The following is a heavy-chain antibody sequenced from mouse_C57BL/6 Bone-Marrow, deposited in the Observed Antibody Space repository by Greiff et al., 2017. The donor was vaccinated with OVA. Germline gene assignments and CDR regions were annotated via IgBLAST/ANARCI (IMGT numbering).Heavy chain of an antibody. CDR2: INPNNGGT. J-gene: IGHJ1*03. CDR1: GYTFTDYY. D-gene: IGHD1-1*02. CDR3: AREGGTLWYFDV. Sequence: EVQLQQSGPELVKPGASVKISCKASGYTFTDYYMNWVKQSHGKSLAWIGDINPNNGGTSYNQKFKGKATLTVDKSSSTAYMELRSLTSEDSAVYYCAREGGTLWYFDVWGTGTTVTVSS. V-gene: IGHV1-26*01.